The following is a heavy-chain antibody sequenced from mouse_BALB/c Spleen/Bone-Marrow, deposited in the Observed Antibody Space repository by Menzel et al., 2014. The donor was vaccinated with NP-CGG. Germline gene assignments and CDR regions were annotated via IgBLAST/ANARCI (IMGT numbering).Heavy chain of an antibody. CDR1: GFSFNSYG. J-gene: IGHJ3*01. D-gene: IGHD2-4*01. CDR3: ARHAYYDQTEVSFVY. Sequence: EVHLVESGGGLVKSGVSLKLSCAASGFSFNSYGMSWVRQTPEKRLEWVATISGGGSYTFYPDSVKGRFTISRDNAKNNLYLQLSSLRSEDTALYYCARHAYYDQTEVSFVYWGQGTLVTVSA. V-gene: IGHV5-9-2*01. CDR2: ISGGGSYT.